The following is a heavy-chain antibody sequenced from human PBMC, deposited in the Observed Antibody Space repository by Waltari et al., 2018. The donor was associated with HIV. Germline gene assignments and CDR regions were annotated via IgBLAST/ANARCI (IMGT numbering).Heavy chain of an antibody. D-gene: IGHD2-2*01. Sequence: QLQLQESGPGLVKPSETLSLTCTVSGGSISSSSYYLGWIRQPPGQGLEWIGSIYYSGSTYYNPSLKSRVTISVDTSKNQFSLKLSSVTAADTAVYYCASGKGQYQDTNYYYYGMDVWGQGTTVTVSS. CDR3: ASGKGQYQDTNYYYYGMDV. CDR2: IYYSGST. J-gene: IGHJ6*02. CDR1: GGSISSSSYY. V-gene: IGHV4-39*01.